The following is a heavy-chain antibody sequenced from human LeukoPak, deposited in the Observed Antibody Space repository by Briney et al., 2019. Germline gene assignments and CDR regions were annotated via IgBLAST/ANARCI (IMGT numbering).Heavy chain of an antibody. CDR2: INHSGST. D-gene: IGHD3-22*01. CDR3: ARFRRYYDSSGYYLSAFDI. CDR1: GGSFSGYY. V-gene: IGHV4-34*01. J-gene: IGHJ6*04. Sequence: SETLSLTCAVYGGSFSGYYWSWIRQPPGKGLEWIGEINHSGSTNYNPSLKSRVTISVDTSKNQFSLKLSSVTAADTAVYYCARFRRYYDSSGYYLSAFDIWGKGTTVTISS.